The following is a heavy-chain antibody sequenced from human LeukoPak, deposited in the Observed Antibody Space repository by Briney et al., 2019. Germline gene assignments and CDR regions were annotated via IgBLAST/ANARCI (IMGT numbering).Heavy chain of an antibody. CDR2: IIGSSGDT. V-gene: IGHV3-23*01. D-gene: IGHD5-12*01. Sequence: GGSLRLSCAASGFRFSNFAMSWVRKAPGKGLEWVSLIIGSSGDTLYADSVKGRFTISRDISKNRLYLQMNSLRAEDTALYYCAKGAYDYIEMGYFDDWGQGTLVTVSS. CDR1: GFRFSNFA. J-gene: IGHJ4*02. CDR3: AKGAYDYIEMGYFDD.